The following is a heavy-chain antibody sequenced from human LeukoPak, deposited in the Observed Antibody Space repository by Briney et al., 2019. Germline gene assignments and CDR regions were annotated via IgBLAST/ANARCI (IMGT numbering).Heavy chain of an antibody. J-gene: IGHJ4*02. CDR2: IYPGDSDT. CDR1: GYSFTSYW. D-gene: IGHD3-22*01. Sequence: KAWESLKISCKGSGYSFTSYWIGWVRQMPGKGLEWMGIIYPGDSDTRYSPSFQGQVTISADKSISTAYLQWSSLKASDTAMYYCARLAPIDYYDSSGLTNSFDYWGQGTLVTVSS. CDR3: ARLAPIDYYDSSGLTNSFDY. V-gene: IGHV5-51*01.